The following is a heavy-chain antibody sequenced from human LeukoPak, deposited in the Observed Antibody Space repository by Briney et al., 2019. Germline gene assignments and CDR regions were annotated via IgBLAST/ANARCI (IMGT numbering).Heavy chain of an antibody. Sequence: ASVKVSCKASGYTFTGYYMHWVRQAPGQGLEWMGWISAYNGNTNYAQKLQGRVTMTTDTSTSTAYMELRSLRSDDTAVYYCARVSGRGYSGYDSRYWGQGTLVTVSS. CDR1: GYTFTGYY. CDR2: ISAYNGNT. D-gene: IGHD5-12*01. J-gene: IGHJ4*02. CDR3: ARVSGRGYSGYDSRY. V-gene: IGHV1-18*04.